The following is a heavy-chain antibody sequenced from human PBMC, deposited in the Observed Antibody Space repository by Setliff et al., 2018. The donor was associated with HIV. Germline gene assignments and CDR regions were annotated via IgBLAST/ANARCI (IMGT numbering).Heavy chain of an antibody. Sequence: SGPTLVNPTQTLTLTCSLSGFSLNTAGVGVAWIRQPPGKALEWLALIYWDDDKRFSPSLSSRLTITKDTSKNQVVLTMANMDPVDTATYFCAHYYDSSGFYNSFDYWGQGAQVTVSS. D-gene: IGHD3-22*01. CDR1: GFSLNTAGVG. V-gene: IGHV2-5*02. CDR2: IYWDDDK. CDR3: AHYYDSSGFYNSFDY. J-gene: IGHJ4*02.